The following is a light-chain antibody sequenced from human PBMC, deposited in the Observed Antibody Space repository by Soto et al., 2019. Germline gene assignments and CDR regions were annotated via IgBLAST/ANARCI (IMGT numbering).Light chain of an antibody. Sequence: EIVSRHCLATLSVSPRETAPLSRRASQRVGINLAWYQQQPGQAPRLLISGASTRATGIPDRFSGSGSGTEFTLTLSSLQSEDFAVYYCQEYNNGTALTFGGGTKVDIK. CDR2: GAS. CDR3: QEYNNGTALT. V-gene: IGKV3-15*01. CDR1: QRVGIN. J-gene: IGKJ4*01.